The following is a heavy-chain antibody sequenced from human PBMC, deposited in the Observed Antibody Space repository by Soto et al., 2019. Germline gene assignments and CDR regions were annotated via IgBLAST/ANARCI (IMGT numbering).Heavy chain of an antibody. Sequence: SETLSLTCTVSGGSISSSSYYWGWIRQPPGKGLGWIGSLYYSGSTYYNPSLKSRVTISVDTSKNQFSLKLSSVTAADTAVYYCVGSGYSPFDYWGQGTLVTVSS. CDR3: VGSGYSPFDY. V-gene: IGHV4-39*01. CDR2: LYYSGST. J-gene: IGHJ4*02. CDR1: GGSISSSSYY. D-gene: IGHD3-22*01.